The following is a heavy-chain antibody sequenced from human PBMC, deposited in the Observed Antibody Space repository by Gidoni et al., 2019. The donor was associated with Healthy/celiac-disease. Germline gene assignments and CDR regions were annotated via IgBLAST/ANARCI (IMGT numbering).Heavy chain of an antibody. V-gene: IGHV4-34*01. CDR2: INHSGST. CDR1: GGSFSGYD. D-gene: IGHD5-18*01. CDR3: ASARGYSYGKFDY. J-gene: IGHJ4*02. Sequence: QVQLQQCGAGLLKPSETLSLTCAVYGGSFSGYDWSWIRQPPGKGLEWIGEINHSGSTNYNPSLKSRVTISVDTSKNQFSLKLSSVTAADTAVYYCASARGYSYGKFDYWGQGTLVTVSS.